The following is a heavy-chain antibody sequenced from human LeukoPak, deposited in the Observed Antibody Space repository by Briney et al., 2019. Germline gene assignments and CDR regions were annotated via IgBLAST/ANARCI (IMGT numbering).Heavy chain of an antibody. CDR1: GFTVSSDH. V-gene: IGHV3-53*01. CDR2: IYAGGST. Sequence: PGGSLRLSCAASGFTVSSDHMSRVRQAPGKGLEWVSVIYAGGSTYYADSVKGRFTISRDNFKNTLFLQMNSLRAEDTAVYYCARVWELSFDYWGQGALVTVSS. CDR3: ARVWELSFDY. D-gene: IGHD1-26*01. J-gene: IGHJ4*02.